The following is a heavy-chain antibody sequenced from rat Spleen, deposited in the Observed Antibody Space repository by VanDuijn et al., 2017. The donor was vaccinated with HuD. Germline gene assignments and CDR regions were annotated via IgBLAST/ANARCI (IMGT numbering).Heavy chain of an antibody. CDR3: ARPGITSYVMDA. Sequence: EVQLVESGGGLVQPGRSLKLSCAASGFTYSNYVMAWVRQAPTRGLEWVASISYDGSNTHYRDSVKGRFTLSRDNTKSTLYLQMNSLTSEDTATYYCARPGITSYVMDAWGQGASVTVSS. CDR1: GFTYSNYV. CDR2: ISYDGSNT. V-gene: IGHV5-22*01. D-gene: IGHD1-4*01. J-gene: IGHJ4*01.